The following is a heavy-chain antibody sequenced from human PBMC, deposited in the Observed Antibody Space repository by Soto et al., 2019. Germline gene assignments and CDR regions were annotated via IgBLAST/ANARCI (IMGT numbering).Heavy chain of an antibody. Sequence: QVQLVQSGAEVKKPGASVKVSCKASGYTFTTYGISWMRQAPGQGLEWMGWISGYNGNRNYAQNLQGRVTVTTDTSTSTAYMGVRNLRSDDPAVYYCAREVEARGGEYDYWGQGTLVIVSS. CDR1: GYTFTTYG. CDR2: ISGYNGNR. V-gene: IGHV1-18*01. D-gene: IGHD3-16*01. CDR3: AREVEARGGEYDY. J-gene: IGHJ4*02.